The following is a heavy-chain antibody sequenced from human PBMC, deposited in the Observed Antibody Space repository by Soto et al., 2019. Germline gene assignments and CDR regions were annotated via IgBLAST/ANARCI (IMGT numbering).Heavy chain of an antibody. CDR2: IKRKADGGTT. Sequence: EVQLVESGGGLVEPGGSLRLSCAASGFSFSDAWMNWVRQTPGKGLEWVGRIKRKADGGTTDYAAPVKGRFSISRDDSENTVSLQMNSLKTEDTAVYYCTTVGSRGFSLFWGQGTLVTVSS. J-gene: IGHJ4*02. V-gene: IGHV3-15*01. CDR3: TTVGSRGFSLF. CDR1: GFSFSDAW. D-gene: IGHD6-13*01.